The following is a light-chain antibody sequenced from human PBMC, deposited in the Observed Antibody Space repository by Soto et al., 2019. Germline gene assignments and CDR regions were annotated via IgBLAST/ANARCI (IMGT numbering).Light chain of an antibody. V-gene: IGKV1-39*01. CDR1: QNVATY. J-gene: IGKJ2*01. CDR2: LAS. Sequence: DIQMTHSPSSLSASIGDRVTISFRASQNVATYLEWYQQKPGKAPKLLIYLASTLQSGVPSRFSGSGSGTDFTLTISSLQPEDVAAYFCQQSYSTPYTFGRGTKLEIK. CDR3: QQSYSTPYT.